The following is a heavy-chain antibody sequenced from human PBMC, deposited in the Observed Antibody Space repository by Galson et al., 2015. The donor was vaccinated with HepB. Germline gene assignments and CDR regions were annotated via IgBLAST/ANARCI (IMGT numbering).Heavy chain of an antibody. CDR1: GFTFSGSA. V-gene: IGHV3-73*01. J-gene: IGHJ4*02. Sequence: SLRLSCAASGFTFSGSAMHWVRQASGKGLEWVGRIRSKANSYATAYAASVKGRFTISRDDSKNTAYLQMNSLKTEDTAVYYCTSFGDYYDSSGSDYWGQGTLVTVSS. D-gene: IGHD3-22*01. CDR3: TSFGDYYDSSGSDY. CDR2: IRSKANSYAT.